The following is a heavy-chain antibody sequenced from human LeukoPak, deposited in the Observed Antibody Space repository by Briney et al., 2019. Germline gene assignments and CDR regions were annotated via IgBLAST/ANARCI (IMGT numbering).Heavy chain of an antibody. CDR1: GGSFSGYC. J-gene: IGHJ4*02. CDR3: ARGGVYVWGSYRRDFDY. D-gene: IGHD3-16*02. Sequence: PSETLSLTCAVYGGSFSGYCWSWIRQPPGKGLEWIGEINHSGSTNYNPSLKSRVTISVDTSKNQFSLKLSSVTAADTAVYYCARGGVYVWGSYRRDFDYWGQGTLVTVSS. CDR2: INHSGST. V-gene: IGHV4-34*01.